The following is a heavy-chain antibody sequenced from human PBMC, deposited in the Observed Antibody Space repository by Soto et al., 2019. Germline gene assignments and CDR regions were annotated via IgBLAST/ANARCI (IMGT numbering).Heavy chain of an antibody. CDR3: ARGLESYYDYIWGSYRFDY. J-gene: IGHJ4*02. CDR1: GYTFTSYD. Sequence: ASVKVSCKASGYTFTSYDINWVRQATGQGLEWMGWMNPNSGNTGYAQKFQGRVTMTRNTSISTAYMELSSLRSEDTAVYYCARGLESYYDYIWGSYRFDYWGQGTPVTVSS. V-gene: IGHV1-8*01. D-gene: IGHD3-16*02. CDR2: MNPNSGNT.